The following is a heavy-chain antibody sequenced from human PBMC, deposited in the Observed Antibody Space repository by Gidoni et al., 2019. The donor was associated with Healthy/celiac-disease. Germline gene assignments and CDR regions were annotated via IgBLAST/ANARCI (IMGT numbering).Heavy chain of an antibody. CDR1: GGSISSGSYY. CDR2: IFYSGRT. D-gene: IGHD4-17*01. J-gene: IGHJ3*02. Sequence: QLQLQESGPGLAKSSETLSLTCTVSGGSISSGSYYWGWIRQPPGKGLEWIGSIFYSGRTYYNPSLKSRVTISVDTSKNQFSLKLSSVTAADTALYYCVATTVDAFDIWGQGTLVTVSS. CDR3: VATTVDAFDI. V-gene: IGHV4-39*01.